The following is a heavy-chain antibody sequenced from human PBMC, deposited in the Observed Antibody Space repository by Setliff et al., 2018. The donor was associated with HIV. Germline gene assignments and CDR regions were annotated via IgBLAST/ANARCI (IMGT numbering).Heavy chain of an antibody. CDR3: AKDSIEASATGYYFDY. Sequence: GESLRLSCAASGFTFDDYAMHWVRQAPGKGLEWVSVIYSDGSSTYYADFVKGRFTISRDNFKNTLYLQMNSLRAEDTAVYYCAKDSIEASATGYYFDYWGRGTLVTVSS. CDR2: IYSDGSST. J-gene: IGHJ4*02. V-gene: IGHV3-23*03. D-gene: IGHD6-6*01. CDR1: GFTFDDYA.